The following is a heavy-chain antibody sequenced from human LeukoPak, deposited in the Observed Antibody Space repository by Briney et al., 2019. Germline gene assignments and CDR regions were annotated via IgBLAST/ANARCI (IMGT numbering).Heavy chain of an antibody. V-gene: IGHV4-59*08. D-gene: IGHD3-22*01. CDR3: ASYYDLYYFDY. J-gene: IGHJ4*02. Sequence: ASETLSLTCTVSGGSISGYYWSWIRQPPGKGLEWIGYIYYSGSTNYNPSLKSRVTISVDTSKNQFSLKLSSVTAADTAVYYCASYYDLYYFDYWGQGTLVTVSS. CDR1: GGSISGYY. CDR2: IYYSGST.